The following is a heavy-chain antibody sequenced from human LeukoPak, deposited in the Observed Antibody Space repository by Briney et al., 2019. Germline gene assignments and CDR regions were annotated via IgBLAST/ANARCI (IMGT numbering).Heavy chain of an antibody. CDR2: INHSGST. V-gene: IGHV4-34*01. D-gene: IGHD4-17*01. CDR3: ARGPDMTTVTPTNYYYYAMDV. CDR1: GGSFSGYY. J-gene: IGHJ6*02. Sequence: SETLSLTCAVYGGSFSGYYWSCIRQPPGKGLDWIGEINHSGSTNYNPSLKSQVTISVDTSKNQFSLKLSSVTAADTAVYYCARGPDMTTVTPTNYYYYAMDVWGQGTTVTVSS.